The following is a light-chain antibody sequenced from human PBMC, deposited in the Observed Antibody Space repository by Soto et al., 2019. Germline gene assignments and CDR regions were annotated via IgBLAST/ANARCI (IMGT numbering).Light chain of an antibody. CDR3: QQYNSYSYT. CDR1: QSISSW. J-gene: IGKJ2*01. Sequence: GDRVTITCRASQSISSWLAWYQQKPGKAPKLLIYDASSLESGVPSRLSGSGSGTEFTLTISSLQPDDFATYYCQQYNSYSYTFGQGTKLEIK. CDR2: DAS. V-gene: IGKV1-5*01.